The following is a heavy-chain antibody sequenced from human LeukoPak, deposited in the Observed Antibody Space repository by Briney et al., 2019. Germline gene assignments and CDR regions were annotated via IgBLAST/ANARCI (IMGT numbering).Heavy chain of an antibody. D-gene: IGHD4-23*01. CDR3: ARITGYGGGSLRY. Sequence: PSETLSLTCSVDGGSFTGYYWTWIRQPPGKGLEWIGEINHTGNTNYNPSLKSRVTLSIDVSKKQFSLHLTSLTAADTAVYYCARITGYGGGSLRYWGQGTLVAISS. CDR2: INHTGNT. J-gene: IGHJ4*02. V-gene: IGHV4-34*01. CDR1: GGSFTGYY.